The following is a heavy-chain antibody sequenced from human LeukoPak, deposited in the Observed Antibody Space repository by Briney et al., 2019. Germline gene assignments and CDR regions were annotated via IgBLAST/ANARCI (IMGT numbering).Heavy chain of an antibody. CDR3: ARDQGRAYYYYGMDV. CDR2: IYYSGST. CDR1: GGSISSGDYY. J-gene: IGHJ6*02. V-gene: IGHV4-61*08. Sequence: PSETLSLTCTVSGGSISSGDYYWSWIRQPPGKGLEWIGYIYYSGSTNYNPSLKSRVTISVDTSKNQFSLKLSSVTAADTAVYYCARDQGRAYYYYGMDVWGQGTTVTVSS.